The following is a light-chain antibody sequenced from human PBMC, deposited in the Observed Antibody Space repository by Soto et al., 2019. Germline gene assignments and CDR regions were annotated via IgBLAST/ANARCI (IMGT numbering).Light chain of an antibody. J-gene: IGLJ2*01. V-gene: IGLV2-14*01. CDR2: DVS. CDR1: SSDIGGYNY. Sequence: QSALTQPASVSGSPGQSITISCTGTSSDIGGYNYVSWYQQHPGKAPKLMIYDVSTRPSGVSNRFSGSKSGNTASLTISGLQAEDEADYYCSSQAVSSTLVFGGGTKVTVL. CDR3: SSQAVSSTLV.